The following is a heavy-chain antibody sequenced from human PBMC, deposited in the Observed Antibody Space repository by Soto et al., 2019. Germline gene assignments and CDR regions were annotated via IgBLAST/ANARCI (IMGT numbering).Heavy chain of an antibody. V-gene: IGHV2-5*01. J-gene: IGHJ3*02. D-gene: IGHD6-6*01. Sequence: QGTLKESGPTLVKPTQTLTLTCSFSGFSLSTSGVGVGWIRQPPGKALEWLAHIYWSGDEHYRPTLKSRLSITKDTSKNQVVLTMTYMDPVDTATYYCARGLAARPVFAFDNWGQGTMVTVSS. CDR2: IYWSGDE. CDR1: GFSLSTSGVG. CDR3: ARGLAARPVFAFDN.